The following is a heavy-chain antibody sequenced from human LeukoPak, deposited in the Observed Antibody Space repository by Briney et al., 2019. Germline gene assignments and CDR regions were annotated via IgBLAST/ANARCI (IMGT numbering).Heavy chain of an antibody. CDR2: ISYDGSNK. CDR1: GFIFSSYA. CDR3: AKDRGTSQH. D-gene: IGHD3-10*01. J-gene: IGHJ1*01. V-gene: IGHV3-30*04. Sequence: GGSLRLSCAASGFIFSSYAMHWVRQAPGKGLEWVAVISYDGSNKYYADSVKGRFTISRDNSKNTLYLQMNSLRAEDTAVYYCAKDRGTSQHWGQGTLVTVSS.